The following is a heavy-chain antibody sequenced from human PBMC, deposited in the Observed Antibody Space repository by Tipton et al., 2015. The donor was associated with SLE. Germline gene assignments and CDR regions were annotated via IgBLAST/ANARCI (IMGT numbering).Heavy chain of an antibody. CDR3: AKDSTILFGLVSPLYYFDN. D-gene: IGHD3-3*01. Sequence: SLRLSCKVSGFTFDTYGMSWVRQAPGKGLEWVAAISGSDDRAYYADSVKGRFTISRDNSKNTLHLQMSSLRADDTDVYYCAKDSTILFGLVSPLYYFDNWGQGTLFTFSS. CDR1: GFTFDTYG. J-gene: IGHJ4*02. CDR2: ISGSDDRA. V-gene: IGHV3-23*01.